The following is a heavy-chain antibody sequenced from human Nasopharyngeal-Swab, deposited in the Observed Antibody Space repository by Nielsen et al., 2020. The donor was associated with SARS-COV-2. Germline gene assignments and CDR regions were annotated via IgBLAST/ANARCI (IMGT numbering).Heavy chain of an antibody. CDR3: ARRETIVGSFDY. Sequence: SETLSLTCTVSGGSFSSFYWSWIRQPPGKGLEWIGYIYYSGSTKYNPSLKSRVTISVDTSKNQFSLKLNSVTAADTAVYYCARRETIVGSFDYWGQGTLVTVSS. V-gene: IGHV4-59*08. J-gene: IGHJ4*02. CDR1: GGSFSSFY. CDR2: IYYSGST. D-gene: IGHD1-26*01.